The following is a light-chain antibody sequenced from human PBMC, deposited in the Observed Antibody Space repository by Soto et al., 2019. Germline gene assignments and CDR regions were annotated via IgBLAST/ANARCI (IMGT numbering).Light chain of an antibody. CDR2: KAS. J-gene: IGKJ1*01. Sequence: ILKTQSPAALCKCVGVSGSSTCRASQSISSYLNWYQQKPGKAPKLLIYKASTLKSGVPLSFSGRGSGTEFRFTNSSLQPDEFSAYYCQHYKRYSGTVGLGTRVEIK. CDR1: QSISSY. V-gene: IGKV1-5*03. CDR3: QHYKRYSGT.